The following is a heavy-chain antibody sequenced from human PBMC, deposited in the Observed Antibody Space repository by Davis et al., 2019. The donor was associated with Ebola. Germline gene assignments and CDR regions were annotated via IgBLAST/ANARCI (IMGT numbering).Heavy chain of an antibody. CDR3: SERGSSV. Sequence: PSETLSLTCTVSGVTISRHYWSWIRQPPGKRLEWFGSIYYTGNAYYNSPLASRATISVDTSKNQFSLKLTSVTAADTAMYYCSERGSSVWGQGTLVTVSS. CDR1: GVTISRHY. V-gene: IGHV4-59*03. CDR2: IYYTGNA. D-gene: IGHD3-10*01. J-gene: IGHJ4*02.